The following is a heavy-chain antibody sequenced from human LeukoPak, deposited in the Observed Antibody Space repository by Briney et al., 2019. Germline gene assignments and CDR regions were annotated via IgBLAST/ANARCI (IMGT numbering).Heavy chain of an antibody. CDR1: GGTFSSYA. Sequence: SVKVSCKASGGTFSSYAISWVRQAPGQGLEWMGGIIPIFGTANYAQKFQGRVTITADESTSTAYMELSSLRSEDTAVYYCARAWFGEFIVDPWGQGTLVTVSS. CDR2: IIPIFGTA. V-gene: IGHV1-69*01. J-gene: IGHJ5*02. CDR3: ARAWFGEFIVDP. D-gene: IGHD3-10*01.